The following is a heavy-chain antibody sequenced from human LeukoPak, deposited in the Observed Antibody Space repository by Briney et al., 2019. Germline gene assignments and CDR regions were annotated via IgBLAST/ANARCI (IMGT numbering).Heavy chain of an antibody. CDR1: GFTFSSYS. D-gene: IGHD5-18*01. CDR2: ISSSSSTI. CDR3: ARDRRYSYGGYYYMDV. V-gene: IGHV3-48*04. Sequence: PGGSLRLSCAASGFTFSSYSMNWVRQAPGKGLECVSYISSSSSTIYYADSVKGRFTISRDNAKNSLYLQMNSLRAEDTAVYYCARDRRYSYGGYYYMDVWGKGTTVTVSS. J-gene: IGHJ6*03.